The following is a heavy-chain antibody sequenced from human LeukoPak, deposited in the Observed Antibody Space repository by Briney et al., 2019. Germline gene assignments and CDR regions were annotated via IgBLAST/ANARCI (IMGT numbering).Heavy chain of an antibody. V-gene: IGHV1-46*01. D-gene: IGHD2-8*01. Sequence: ASVKVSCKASGLTLTTIYMHWVRQAPGQGLEWMAVLYPGGDRAIYAQRFQGRLTLTRDTSTNTVYMEVSSLASEDTAVYYCASEVPRTSRFDHWGQGNLVTVSS. CDR1: GLTLTTIY. J-gene: IGHJ4*02. CDR2: LYPGGDRA. CDR3: ASEVPRTSRFDH.